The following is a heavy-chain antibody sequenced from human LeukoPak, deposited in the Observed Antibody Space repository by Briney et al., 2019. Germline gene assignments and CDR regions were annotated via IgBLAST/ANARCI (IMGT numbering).Heavy chain of an antibody. CDR2: IYYSGST. V-gene: IGHV4-59*01. Sequence: SETLSLTCTVSGGSISSYYWSWIRQPPGKGLEWIGYIYYSGSTNYNPSLKSRITMSMDRSKKQFSLRLSSVTAADTAVYYCAGSDYDLLTGYSAVYFDFWGQGALVTVSS. CDR3: AGSDYDLLTGYSAVYFDF. CDR1: GGSISSYY. J-gene: IGHJ4*02. D-gene: IGHD3-9*01.